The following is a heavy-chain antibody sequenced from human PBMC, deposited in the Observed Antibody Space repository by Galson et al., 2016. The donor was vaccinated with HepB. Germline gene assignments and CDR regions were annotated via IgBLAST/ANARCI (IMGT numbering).Heavy chain of an antibody. Sequence: CAISGDSVSSNNAAWNWIRQSPSRGLEWLGRTYYRSKWYNDYAVSVKSRITINQDTSKNQFSLQLNSVTPADTAIYYCATARPGVAEVWSACDNWGQGTMGTV. CDR1: GDSVSSNNAA. D-gene: IGHD3-3*01. CDR2: TYYRSKWYN. J-gene: IGHJ3*02. V-gene: IGHV6-1*01. CDR3: ATARPGVAEVWSACDN.